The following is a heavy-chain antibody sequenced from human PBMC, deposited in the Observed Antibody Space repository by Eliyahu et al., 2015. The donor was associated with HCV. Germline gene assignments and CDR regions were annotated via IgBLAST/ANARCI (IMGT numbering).Heavy chain of an antibody. CDR3: VRHSLQSASDF. CDR2: VYYSGAT. V-gene: IGHV4-39*01. D-gene: IGHD5-24*01. CDR1: GDSIRXSSYY. Sequence: QVHLQESGPGLVKPAETLSLTCSVSGDSIRXSSYYWVWIRQSPWKGLEWIGSVYYSGATHYSPSLKSRVIISIDTSRNHFSLRLASMTVADTAVYYCVRHSLQSASDFWGQGIPVTVSS. J-gene: IGHJ4*02.